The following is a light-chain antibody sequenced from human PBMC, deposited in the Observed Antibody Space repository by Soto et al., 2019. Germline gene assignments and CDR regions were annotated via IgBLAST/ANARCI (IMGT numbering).Light chain of an antibody. J-gene: IGKJ4*01. Sequence: EIVMTQSPATLSVSPGERATLSCRGSQSVSSNLAWYQQKPGQALRLLIYGASTRATGIPARFSGSGSGTDFTLTISSLQSEDFAVYYCQQYNNWPLTFGGGTKVEIK. CDR2: GAS. CDR1: QSVSSN. CDR3: QQYNNWPLT. V-gene: IGKV3-15*01.